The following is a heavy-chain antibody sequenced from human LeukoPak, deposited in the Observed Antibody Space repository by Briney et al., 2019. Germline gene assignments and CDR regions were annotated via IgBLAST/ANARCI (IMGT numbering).Heavy chain of an antibody. Sequence: PSETLSLTCTVSGVSISSGGYYWSWIRQLPGRGLEWIGYIFHSGSTYYNPSLKSRVTISVDRSKNQFSLKLSSVTAADTAVYYCARELRSKVIAIWIKEAFDIWGRGTMVTVSS. V-gene: IGHV4-30-2*01. CDR3: ARELRSKVIAIWIKEAFDI. J-gene: IGHJ3*02. D-gene: IGHD2-21*01. CDR1: GVSISSGGYY. CDR2: IFHSGST.